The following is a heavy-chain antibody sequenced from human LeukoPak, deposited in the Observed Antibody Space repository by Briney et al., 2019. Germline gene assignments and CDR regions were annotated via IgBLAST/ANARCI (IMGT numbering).Heavy chain of an antibody. CDR1: GESFSGYY. V-gene: IGHV4-34*01. D-gene: IGHD6-13*01. Sequence: SETLSLTCAVYGESFSGYYWTWIRQPPRQGLEWIGEINHSGSTTYNPSLKSRVTISINTSQNQFSLKLSSVTAADTAVYYCARATQPYSSNWFYNYWGQGTLVTVSS. CDR2: INHSGST. J-gene: IGHJ4*02. CDR3: ARATQPYSSNWFYNY.